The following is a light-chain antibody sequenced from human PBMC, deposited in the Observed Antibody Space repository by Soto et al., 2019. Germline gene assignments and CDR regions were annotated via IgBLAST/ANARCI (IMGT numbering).Light chain of an antibody. CDR3: QQRSTWPVT. J-gene: IGKJ2*01. Sequence: EIVLTQSPATLSLSPGERATLSRRASQSVNNFLAWYQQKPGQAPRLLIYDASNRATGIPARFSGSGSGTDLTLTISSLEPEDFAVYYCQQRSTWPVTFGQGTKLEIK. CDR2: DAS. CDR1: QSVNNF. V-gene: IGKV3-11*01.